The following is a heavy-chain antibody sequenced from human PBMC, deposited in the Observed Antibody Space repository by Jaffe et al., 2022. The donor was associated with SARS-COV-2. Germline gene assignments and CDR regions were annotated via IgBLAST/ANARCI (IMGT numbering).Heavy chain of an antibody. Sequence: QVQLVQSGAEVKKPGSSVKVSCKASGGTFSSYTISWVRQAPGQGLEWMGRIIPILGIANYAQKFQGRVTITADKSTSTAYMELSSLRSEDTAVYYCAISDYDILTGYYNKALDYWGQGTLVTVSS. CDR3: AISDYDILTGYYNKALDY. J-gene: IGHJ4*02. CDR2: IIPILGIA. CDR1: GGTFSSYT. D-gene: IGHD3-9*01. V-gene: IGHV1-69*02.